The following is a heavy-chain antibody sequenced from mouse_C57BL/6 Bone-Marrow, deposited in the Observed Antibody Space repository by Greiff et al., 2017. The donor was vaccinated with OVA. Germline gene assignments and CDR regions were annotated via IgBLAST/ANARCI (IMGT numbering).Heavy chain of an antibody. V-gene: IGHV1-18*01. CDR1: GYTFTDYN. Sequence: EVQLQQSGPELVKPGASVKIPCKASGYTFTDYNMDWVKQSHGKSLEWIGDINPNNGGTIYNQKFKGKATLTVDKTSSTAYMELRSLTSEDTAVYYCARGTAQTAQARFPFAYWGQGTLVTVSA. CDR3: ARGTAQTAQARFPFAY. J-gene: IGHJ3*01. CDR2: INPNNGGT. D-gene: IGHD3-2*02.